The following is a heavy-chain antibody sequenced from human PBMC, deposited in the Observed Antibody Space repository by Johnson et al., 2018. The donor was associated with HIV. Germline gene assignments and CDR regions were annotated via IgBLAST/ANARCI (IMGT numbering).Heavy chain of an antibody. CDR2: ISSSGSTT. J-gene: IGHJ3*02. V-gene: IGHV3-11*04. CDR3: ARVHIVPDDVFNI. CDR1: GFTFSDYY. Sequence: QVQLVESGGGLVKPGGSLRLSCAASGFTFSDYYLSWIRQAPGKGLEWISYISSSGSTTYYADSVKGRFTISRDNAKHSLYLQRNSLRAEDTAGYYCARVHIVPDDVFNIGGQGTMVTVSS. D-gene: IGHD2-2*01.